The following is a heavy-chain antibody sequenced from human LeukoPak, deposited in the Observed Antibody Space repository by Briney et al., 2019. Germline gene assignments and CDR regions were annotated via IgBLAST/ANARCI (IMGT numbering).Heavy chain of an antibody. Sequence: GGSLRLSCAASGFTFSSYWMQWVRQAPGKGLLWVSRINSDGSSTNYADSVKGRFSISRDNAKSTLYVQMNSLRAEDTAVYYCAARGYCSGTSCLLEYWGQGTLVTVSS. D-gene: IGHD2-2*01. J-gene: IGHJ4*02. CDR1: GFTFSSYW. CDR3: AARGYCSGTSCLLEY. CDR2: INSDGSST. V-gene: IGHV3-74*01.